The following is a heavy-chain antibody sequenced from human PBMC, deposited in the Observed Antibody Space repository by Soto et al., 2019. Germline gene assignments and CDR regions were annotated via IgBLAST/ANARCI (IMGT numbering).Heavy chain of an antibody. D-gene: IGHD3-22*01. J-gene: IGHJ6*02. V-gene: IGHV3-30-3*01. CDR1: GFTFNSYA. CDR3: ARRYYDSSGYHSGYYYGMDV. CDR2: ISYDGSIK. Sequence: GGSLRLSCAASGFTFNSYAMHWVRQAPGKGLEWVAIISYDGSIKYYADSVKGRFTISRDNSKNTLYLQMSSLRIEDTAVYYCARRYYDSSGYHSGYYYGMDVWGQGTTVTVSS.